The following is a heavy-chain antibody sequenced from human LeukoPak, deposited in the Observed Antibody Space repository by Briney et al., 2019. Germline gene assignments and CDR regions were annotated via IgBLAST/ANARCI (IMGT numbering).Heavy chain of an antibody. CDR3: ARDGVAELMSALDY. CDR2: ISYDGSNK. D-gene: IGHD1-26*01. CDR1: GFTFSSYA. J-gene: IGHJ4*02. V-gene: IGHV3-30*04. Sequence: GGSLRLSCAASGFTFSSYAMHWVRQAPGKGLEWVAVISYDGSNKYYADSVKGRFTISRDNSKNTLYLQMNSLRAEDTAVYYCARDGVAELMSALDYWGQGILVTVSS.